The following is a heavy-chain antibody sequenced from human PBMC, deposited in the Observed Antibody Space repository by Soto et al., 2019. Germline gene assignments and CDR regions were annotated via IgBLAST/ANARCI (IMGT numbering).Heavy chain of an antibody. V-gene: IGHV1-69*06. J-gene: IGHJ3*02. Sequence: QVQLVQSGAEVKKPGSSVKVSCKASGGTFSSYAISWVRQAPGQGLEWMGGIIPIFGTANYAQKFQGRVTITADKSTSTAYMELSSLRSEDTAVYYCARANGYCSGGSCYSGAFDIWGQGTMDTVSS. D-gene: IGHD2-15*01. CDR3: ARANGYCSGGSCYSGAFDI. CDR1: GGTFSSYA. CDR2: IIPIFGTA.